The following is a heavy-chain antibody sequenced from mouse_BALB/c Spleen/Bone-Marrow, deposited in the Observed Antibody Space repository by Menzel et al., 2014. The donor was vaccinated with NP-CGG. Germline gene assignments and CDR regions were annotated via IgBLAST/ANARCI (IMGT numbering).Heavy chain of an antibody. Sequence: VQLQQPGAELVKPGASVKLSCTASGFNIKDTYMHWVKQRPEQGLEWIGRIDPANGNTKYDSKFQGKATITADTSSNTAYLQLSSQTSEDTAVYYCARSYGSSPFDYWGQGTTLTVSS. V-gene: IGHV14-3*02. CDR1: GFNIKDTY. J-gene: IGHJ2*01. CDR3: ARSYGSSPFDY. CDR2: IDPANGNT. D-gene: IGHD1-1*01.